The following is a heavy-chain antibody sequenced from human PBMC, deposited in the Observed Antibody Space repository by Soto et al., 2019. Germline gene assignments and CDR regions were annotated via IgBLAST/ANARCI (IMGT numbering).Heavy chain of an antibody. V-gene: IGHV4-61*08. CDR2: MYDTRSA. CDR3: AGETGGSDFDP. Sequence: SETLSLTCTVSGGSISNGGFYWSWIRQPPGQGLEWIGYMYDTRSANYNPSLKSRVTMSVDTSKSQFSLELRSVTAADTAVYYCAGETGGSDFDPGGQGALVTVS. D-gene: IGHD1-26*01. CDR1: GGSISNGGFY. J-gene: IGHJ5*02.